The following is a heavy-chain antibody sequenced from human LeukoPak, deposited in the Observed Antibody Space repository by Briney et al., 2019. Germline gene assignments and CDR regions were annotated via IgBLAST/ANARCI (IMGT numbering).Heavy chain of an antibody. V-gene: IGHV3-64*01. CDR1: GFTFSDYA. Sequence: GGSLRLSCAASGFTFSDYAMHWVRQAPGKGLEFVSVIGPIGVYTYYANSVKGRFTISRDNSKSTVSLQMGSLRDEDMAVYYCARSPPGRTNWNYYDYWGRGTLVTVSS. CDR2: IGPIGVYT. D-gene: IGHD1-1*01. CDR3: ARSPPGRTNWNYYDY. J-gene: IGHJ4*02.